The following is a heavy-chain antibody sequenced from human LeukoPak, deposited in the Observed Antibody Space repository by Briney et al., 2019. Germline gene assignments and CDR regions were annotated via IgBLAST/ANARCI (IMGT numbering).Heavy chain of an antibody. J-gene: IGHJ3*02. V-gene: IGHV1-2*02. CDR3: AELRPYCSSTSCYKGAFDI. CDR2: INPSSGGT. Sequence: ASVKVSCKASGYTFTGYYMHWVRQAPGQGLEWMGWINPSSGGTNYAQKFQGRVTMTRDTSISTAYMELSRLRSDDTAVYYCAELRPYCSSTSCYKGAFDIWGQGTMVTVSS. CDR1: GYTFTGYY. D-gene: IGHD2-2*02.